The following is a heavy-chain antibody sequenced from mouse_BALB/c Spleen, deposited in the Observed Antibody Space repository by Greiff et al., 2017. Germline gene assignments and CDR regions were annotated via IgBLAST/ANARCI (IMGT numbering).Heavy chain of an antibody. V-gene: IGHV5-17*02. CDR2: ISSGSSTI. Sequence: EVKLMESGGGLVQPGGSRKLSCAASGFTFSSFGMHWVRQAPEKGLEWVAYISSGSSTIYYADTVKGRFTISRDNPKNTLFLQMTSLRSEDTAMYYCAREGELPLYYYAMDYWGQGTSVTVSS. J-gene: IGHJ4*01. D-gene: IGHD2-3*01. CDR3: AREGELPLYYYAMDY. CDR1: GFTFSSFG.